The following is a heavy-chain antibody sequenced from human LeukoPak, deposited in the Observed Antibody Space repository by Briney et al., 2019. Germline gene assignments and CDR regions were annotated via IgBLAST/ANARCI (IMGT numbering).Heavy chain of an antibody. J-gene: IGHJ4*02. D-gene: IGHD6-19*01. CDR3: TRFLGGIAVAANDY. Sequence: PRGSLRLSCTASGFTFGDSAMSSFRRAPGHGVGWVGFIRSKAYGATIEYAASLKGRFTLSRADSRTIAYLQINSLKTQKTSVIYWTRFLGGIAVAANDYWGQGTVVSVSS. V-gene: IGHV3-49*03. CDR1: GFTFGDSA. CDR2: IRSKAYGATI.